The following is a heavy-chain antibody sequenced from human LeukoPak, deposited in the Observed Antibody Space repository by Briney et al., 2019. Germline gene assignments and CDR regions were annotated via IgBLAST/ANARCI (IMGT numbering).Heavy chain of an antibody. CDR1: GFTFSSYT. Sequence: GGSLRLSCAASGFTFSSYTMNWVRPAPGKGLEWVSSISSGSSYIYYADSVKGRLTISRDNAKNSLYLQVNSLRAEDTAVYYCARDTRHCSSTSCSSLEYFQHWGQGTLVTVSS. J-gene: IGHJ1*01. V-gene: IGHV3-21*01. D-gene: IGHD2-2*01. CDR2: ISSGSSYI. CDR3: ARDTRHCSSTSCSSLEYFQH.